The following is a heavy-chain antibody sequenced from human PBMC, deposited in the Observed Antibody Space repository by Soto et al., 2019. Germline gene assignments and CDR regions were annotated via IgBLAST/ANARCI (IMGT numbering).Heavy chain of an antibody. CDR2: INAGNGNT. CDR1: GYTFTSYA. V-gene: IGHV1-3*01. J-gene: IGHJ6*02. CDR3: ARDLAPISLIGRPPRYVMAV. Sequence: ASVKVSCKASGYTFTSYAMHWVRQAPGQRLEWMGWINAGNGNTKYSQKFQGRVTMTRDTSASTAYMELSSLRSEDTAVYYCARDLAPISLIGRPPRYVMAVWGQGTTVTVSS. D-gene: IGHD2-21*01.